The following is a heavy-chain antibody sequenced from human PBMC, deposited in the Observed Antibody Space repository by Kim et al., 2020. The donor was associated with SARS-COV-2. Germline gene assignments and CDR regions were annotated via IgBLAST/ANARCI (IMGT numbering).Heavy chain of an antibody. D-gene: IGHD3-22*01. CDR2: IDPSDSYT. Sequence: GESLKISCKGSGYSFTSYWISWVRQMPGKGLEWMGRIDPSDSYTNYSPSFQGHVTISADKSISTAYLQWSSLKASDTAMYYCARQQSYDEWFDPWGQGTLVTVSS. V-gene: IGHV5-10-1*01. CDR1: GYSFTSYW. J-gene: IGHJ5*02. CDR3: ARQQSYDEWFDP.